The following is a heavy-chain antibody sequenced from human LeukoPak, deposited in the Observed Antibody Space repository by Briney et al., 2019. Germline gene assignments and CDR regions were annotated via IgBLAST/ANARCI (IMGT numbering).Heavy chain of an antibody. CDR2: INHSGST. J-gene: IGHJ5*02. CDR1: GGSFSGYY. D-gene: IGHD3-9*01. V-gene: IGHV4-34*01. CDR3: ARDWRYFDWHNWFDP. Sequence: SETLSLTCAVYGGSFSGYYWSWIRQPPGKGLEWIGEINHSGSTNYNPSLKSRVTISVDTSKNQFSLKLSSVTAADTAVYYCARDWRYFDWHNWFDPWGQGTLVTVSS.